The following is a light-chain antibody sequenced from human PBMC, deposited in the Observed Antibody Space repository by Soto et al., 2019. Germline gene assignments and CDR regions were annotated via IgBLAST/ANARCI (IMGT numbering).Light chain of an antibody. CDR2: GAS. J-gene: IGKJ5*01. V-gene: IGKV3-20*01. CDR3: QQYGSSPST. CDR1: QSVSSSY. Sequence: EIVLTQSPVTLSLSPGERATLXXXXSQSVSSSYLAWYQQKPGQAPRLLIYGASSRATGIPDRFSGSGSGTDFTLTIIRLEPEDFAVYYCQQYGSSPSTFGQGTRLEI.